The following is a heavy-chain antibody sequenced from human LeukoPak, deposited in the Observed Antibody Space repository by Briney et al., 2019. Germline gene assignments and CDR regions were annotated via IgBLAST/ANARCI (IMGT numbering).Heavy chain of an antibody. CDR3: ARHGRGSRSPNAFDF. J-gene: IGHJ3*01. D-gene: IGHD3-10*01. CDR1: GYSFTDYW. Sequence: GESLKISCKGSGYSFTDYWIGWVRQMPGKGLQWMAIIYPDDSDIRYSPSFQGQVTISADKSNITAYLQWSSLKASDAAMYYCARHGRGSRSPNAFDFWGQGTMVTVSS. CDR2: IYPDDSDI. V-gene: IGHV5-51*01.